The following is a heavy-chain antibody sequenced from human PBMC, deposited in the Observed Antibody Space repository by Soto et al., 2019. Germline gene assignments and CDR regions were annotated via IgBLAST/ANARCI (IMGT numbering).Heavy chain of an antibody. D-gene: IGHD4-17*01. CDR2: INPSGGST. Sequence: ASVKVSCKASGYTFTSYYMHWVRQAPGQGLEWMGIINPSGGSTSYAQKFQGRVTMTRDTSTSTVYMELSSLRSEDTAVYYCAREGGRFLATVVTTPGRNTYYFEYWGQGTLVTGS. CDR1: GYTFTSYY. V-gene: IGHV1-46*01. J-gene: IGHJ4*02. CDR3: AREGGRFLATVVTTPGRNTYYFEY.